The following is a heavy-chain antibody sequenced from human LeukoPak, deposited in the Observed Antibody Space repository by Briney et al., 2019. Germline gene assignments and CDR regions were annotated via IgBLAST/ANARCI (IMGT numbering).Heavy chain of an antibody. Sequence: GGSLTLSCAVSGFTFSTYAMSWLRQAPGKGLEWVSVISNSGGSTYYADSVRGRFTISRDNSTNTLYLQMISLRAEDTAVYYCAKRGAASSGWYSLQYWGQGTLVTVSS. D-gene: IGHD6-19*01. CDR3: AKRGAASSGWYSLQY. V-gene: IGHV3-23*01. CDR2: ISNSGGST. CDR1: GFTFSTYA. J-gene: IGHJ4*02.